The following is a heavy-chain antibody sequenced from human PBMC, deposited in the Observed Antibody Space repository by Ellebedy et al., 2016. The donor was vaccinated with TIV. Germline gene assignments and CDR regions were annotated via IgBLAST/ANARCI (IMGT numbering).Heavy chain of an antibody. Sequence: GESLKISCAVSGFTFSDHYMDWVRLAPGKGPEWVGGSRNKAKSYTTDYAASVKGRFTISRDDSKNSLYLQMNSLKTEDTAIYYCARDTTSDYWGQGALVTVSS. CDR1: GFTFSDHY. V-gene: IGHV3-72*01. CDR3: ARDTTSDY. CDR2: SRNKAKSYTT. J-gene: IGHJ4*02. D-gene: IGHD1-1*01.